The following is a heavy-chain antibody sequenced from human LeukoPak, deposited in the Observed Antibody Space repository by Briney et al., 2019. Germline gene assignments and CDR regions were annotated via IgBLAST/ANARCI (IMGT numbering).Heavy chain of an antibody. Sequence: GGSLRLSCAASGFTFDDYAMHWVRQAPGKGLEWVSGISWNSGSIGYADSVKGRFTISRDNAKNSLYLQMDSLRAEDTALYYCAKDKAAAGPWGQGTLVTVSS. CDR3: AKDKAAAGP. V-gene: IGHV3-9*01. J-gene: IGHJ5*02. CDR2: ISWNSGSI. D-gene: IGHD6-13*01. CDR1: GFTFDDYA.